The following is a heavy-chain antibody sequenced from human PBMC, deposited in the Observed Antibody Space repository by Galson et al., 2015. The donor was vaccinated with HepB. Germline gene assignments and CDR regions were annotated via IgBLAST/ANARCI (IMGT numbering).Heavy chain of an antibody. CDR1: GFTFSDYW. V-gene: IGHV3-7*03. CDR2: IKQDESEK. J-gene: IGHJ4*02. D-gene: IGHD4-17*01. CDR3: ARVLTVTSNWYFDY. Sequence: SLRLSCAASGFTFSDYWMSWVRQAPGKGLEWVANIKQDESEKYYVDSVKGRFTIFRDNARNSLYLQVNSLRAEDTAVYYYARVLTVTSNWYFDYWGQGTLITVSS.